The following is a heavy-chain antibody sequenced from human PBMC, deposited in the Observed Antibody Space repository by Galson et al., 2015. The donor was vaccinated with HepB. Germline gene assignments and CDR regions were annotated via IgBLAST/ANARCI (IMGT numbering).Heavy chain of an antibody. D-gene: IGHD1-1*01. Sequence: SVKVSCKASGYTFTNYTMHWVRQAPGQRLEWMGWINVGNGNTKFSQKFQGRVTITRDTSATTAYMELSSLRSEDTAVYYCATYQGHQLGFDPWGQGTLVTVSS. CDR1: GYTFTNYT. CDR2: INVGNGNT. J-gene: IGHJ5*02. CDR3: ATYQGHQLGFDP. V-gene: IGHV1-3*01.